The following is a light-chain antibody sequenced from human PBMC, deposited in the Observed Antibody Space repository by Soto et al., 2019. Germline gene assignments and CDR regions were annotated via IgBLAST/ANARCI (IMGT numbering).Light chain of an antibody. CDR1: QSVGSNA. CDR2: AAF. J-gene: IGKJ3*01. V-gene: IGKV3D-20*02. Sequence: ENVLTQSPGTLVLSPGDRATLSCRASQSVGSNAVVWFQQKPGQAPRLLIYAAFTRATGIPDRFSGSGSGTDFTLTISSLEPEDFAVYYCQQRSNWPFLFTFGPGTKVDIK. CDR3: QQRSNWPFLFT.